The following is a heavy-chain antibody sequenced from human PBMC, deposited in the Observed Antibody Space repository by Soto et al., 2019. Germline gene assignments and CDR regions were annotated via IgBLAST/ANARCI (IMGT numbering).Heavy chain of an antibody. J-gene: IGHJ5*02. CDR3: AKDQQYQLPPNWFDP. V-gene: IGHV3-23*01. Sequence: SLRLSCASSGFTFSSYAMSWVRQAPGKGLEWVSAISGSGGSTYYADSVKGRFTISRDNSKNTLYLQMNSLRAEDTAVYYCAKDQQYQLPPNWFDPWGQGTLVTVSS. CDR1: GFTFSSYA. CDR2: ISGSGGST. D-gene: IGHD2-2*01.